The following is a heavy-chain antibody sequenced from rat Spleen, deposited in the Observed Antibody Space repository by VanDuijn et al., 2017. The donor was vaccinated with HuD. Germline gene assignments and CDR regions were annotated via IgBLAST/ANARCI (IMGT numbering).Heavy chain of an antibody. CDR3: TRENYYSADY. Sequence: EVQLVESGGGLVQPGGSLKLSCAASGFTFSDYNMAWVRQAPKKGLEWVATISYDGSSTYYPDSVKGRFTVARDNAQNTLYLQMNSLRSEDTATYYCTRENYYSADYWGQGVMVTVSS. CDR2: ISYDGSST. CDR1: GFTFSDYN. V-gene: IGHV5-7*01. D-gene: IGHD1-1*01. J-gene: IGHJ2*01.